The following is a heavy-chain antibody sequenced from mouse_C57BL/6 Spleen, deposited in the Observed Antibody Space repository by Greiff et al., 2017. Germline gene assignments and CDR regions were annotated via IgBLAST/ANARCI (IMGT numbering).Heavy chain of an antibody. V-gene: IGHV3-1*01. Sequence: EVMLVESGPGMVKPSQSLSLTCTVTGYSITSGYDWHWIRHFPGNKLEWMGYISYSGSTNYNPSLKSRISITHDTSKNHFFLKLNSVTTEDTATYYCARWRTGYYFDYWGQGTTLTVSS. CDR3: ARWRTGYYFDY. CDR2: ISYSGST. D-gene: IGHD4-1*01. J-gene: IGHJ2*01. CDR1: GYSITSGYD.